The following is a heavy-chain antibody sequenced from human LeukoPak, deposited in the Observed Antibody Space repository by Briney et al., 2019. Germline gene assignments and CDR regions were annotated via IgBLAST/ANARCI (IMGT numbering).Heavy chain of an antibody. CDR3: ARQTGSGLFTLP. CDR1: GASISSGSNY. J-gene: IGHJ4*02. V-gene: IGHV4-39*01. D-gene: IGHD3/OR15-3a*01. CDR2: IYYAGNT. Sequence: SETLSLTCSVSGASISSGSNYWGWIRQPPGKTLEWVGSIYYAGNTYYNASLKSRVTISIDTSNNQISLRLISVTATDTAMYYCARQTGSGLFTLPGGQGTLVTVSS.